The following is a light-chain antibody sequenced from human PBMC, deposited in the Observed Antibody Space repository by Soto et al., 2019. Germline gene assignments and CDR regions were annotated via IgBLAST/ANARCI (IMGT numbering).Light chain of an antibody. CDR1: SSNIGAGYD. V-gene: IGLV1-40*01. J-gene: IGLJ1*01. Sequence: SVLTQPPSVSGAPGQRVTISCTGSSSNIGAGYDVHWYQQRPGTAPKLLIFGNINRPSGVPDRFSGSKSGTSASLAITGLQAEDEGDYYCQSYDSILSARYVFGTGTKVTVL. CDR2: GNI. CDR3: QSYDSILSARYV.